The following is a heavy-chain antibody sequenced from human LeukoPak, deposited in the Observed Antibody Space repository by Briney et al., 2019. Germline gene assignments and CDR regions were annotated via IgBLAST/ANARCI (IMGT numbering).Heavy chain of an antibody. Sequence: SCAASGFTFSSYAMHWVRQAPGKGLEWVAVISYDGSNKYYADSVKGRFTISRDNAKNSLYLQMNSLRAEDTAVYYCAELGITMIGGVWGKGTTVTISS. CDR1: GFTFSSYA. V-gene: IGHV3-30*04. D-gene: IGHD3-10*02. CDR2: ISYDGSNK. J-gene: IGHJ6*04. CDR3: AELGITMIGGV.